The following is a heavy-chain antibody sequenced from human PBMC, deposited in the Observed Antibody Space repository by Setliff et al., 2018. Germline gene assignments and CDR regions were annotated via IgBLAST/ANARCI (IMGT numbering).Heavy chain of an antibody. CDR1: GGSIINSYY. Sequence: PSETLSLTCTVSGGSIINSYYWSWIRQPAGKRREWIGRISTSGNTNYNPSLKSRVTVKLDTSKNQFGLNLRSVTAADPAVYYCVRDRTAYSYGLDVWGQGTTVTVSS. V-gene: IGHV4-4*07. CDR2: ISTSGNT. D-gene: IGHD5-18*01. J-gene: IGHJ6*02. CDR3: VRDRTAYSYGLDV.